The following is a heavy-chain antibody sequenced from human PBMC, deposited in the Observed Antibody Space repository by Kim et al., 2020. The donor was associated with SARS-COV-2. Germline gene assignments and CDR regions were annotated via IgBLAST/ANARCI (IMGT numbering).Heavy chain of an antibody. Sequence: YANSVKGRFTISRDNSKNTLSLQMNGLRVEDTAVYYCATDFTKTTRYIDNWGQGTLVTVSS. J-gene: IGHJ4*02. CDR3: ATDFTKTTRYIDN. V-gene: IGHV3-33*01. D-gene: IGHD3-9*01.